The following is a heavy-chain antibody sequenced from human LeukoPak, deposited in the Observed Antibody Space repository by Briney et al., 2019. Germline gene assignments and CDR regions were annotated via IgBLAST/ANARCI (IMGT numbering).Heavy chain of an antibody. J-gene: IGHJ4*02. CDR2: IKQDGSEK. Sequence: GGSLRLSCAASGFTFSRYWVTWVRQAPGKGLEWVANIKQDGSEKYYVDSVKGRFTISRDNVKNSLYLQMNSLRAEDTAVYYCARNGQWSFGYWGQGTLVTVSS. CDR1: GFTFSRYW. D-gene: IGHD2-15*01. V-gene: IGHV3-7*01. CDR3: ARNGQWSFGY.